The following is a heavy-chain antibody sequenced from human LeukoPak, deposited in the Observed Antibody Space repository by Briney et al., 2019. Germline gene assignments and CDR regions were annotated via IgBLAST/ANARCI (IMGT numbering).Heavy chain of an antibody. CDR1: GGSISSYY. Sequence: SETLSLTCTVSGGSISSYYWSWIRQPAGKGLEWIGRIYSSGSTDYNPSLKSRLAMSVDTSKNQFSLKLSSVTAADTAVYYCARCNRGGRTHYYFDYWGQGTLVTVSS. D-gene: IGHD1-14*01. CDR3: ARCNRGGRTHYYFDY. J-gene: IGHJ4*02. V-gene: IGHV4-4*07. CDR2: IYSSGST.